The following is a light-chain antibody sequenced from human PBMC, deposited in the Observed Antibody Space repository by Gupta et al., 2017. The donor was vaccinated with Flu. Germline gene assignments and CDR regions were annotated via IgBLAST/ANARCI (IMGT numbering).Light chain of an antibody. V-gene: IGLV1-40*01. CDR1: SSNIGAGYD. CDR3: QSYASSLSVSV. J-gene: IGLJ2*01. Sequence: QSVLPQPPPVSGPPGQRVTITCTGSSSNIGAGYDAHWYQQLPGKAPKPLIFDNSNRPSGVTDRCSGSKSGKSASLAIPGLQAEDESEYYCQSYASSLSVSVFGGGTKLTVL. CDR2: DNS.